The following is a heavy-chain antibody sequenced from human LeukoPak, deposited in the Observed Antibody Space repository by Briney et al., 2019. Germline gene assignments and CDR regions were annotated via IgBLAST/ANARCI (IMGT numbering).Heavy chain of an antibody. CDR3: ARDGYSSSWYGPRRLPYGMDV. J-gene: IGHJ6*02. V-gene: IGHV3-11*01. CDR1: GFTFSDYY. D-gene: IGHD6-13*01. Sequence: GGSLRLSCAASGFTFSDYYMSWIRQAPGKGLEWVSYISSSGSTIYYADSVKGRFTISRDNAKNSLYLQMNSLRAEDTAVYYCARDGYSSSWYGPRRLPYGMDVWGQGATVTVSS. CDR2: ISSSGSTI.